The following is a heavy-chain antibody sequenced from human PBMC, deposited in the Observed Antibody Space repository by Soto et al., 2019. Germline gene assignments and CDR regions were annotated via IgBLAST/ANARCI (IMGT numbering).Heavy chain of an antibody. CDR2: ILYSGST. D-gene: IGHD6-19*01. J-gene: IGHJ4*02. CDR3: ARRVSSGWYQGSYFDY. V-gene: IGHV4-39*01. Sequence: QLQLQESGPGLVKPSETLSLTCIVSGGSITRNNHYWGWIRQSPGKGLEWIGSILYSGSTNYNPSLKRRVTLSVETSKNQFALRMSSVPAADTALYYCARRVSSGWYQGSYFDYWGQGTLVTVSS. CDR1: GGSITRNNHY.